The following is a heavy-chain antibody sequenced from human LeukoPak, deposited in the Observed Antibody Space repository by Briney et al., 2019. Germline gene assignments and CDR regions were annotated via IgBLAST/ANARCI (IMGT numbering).Heavy chain of an antibody. CDR2: IKQDGSEK. V-gene: IGHV3-7*01. CDR3: ATTSGTYYYDSSGYYASVQGLFDY. J-gene: IGHJ4*02. D-gene: IGHD3-22*01. CDR1: GFTFSSYW. Sequence: PGGSLRLSCAASGFTFSSYWMSWVRQAPGKGLEWVANIKQDGSEKYYVDSVKGRFTISRDNAKNSLYLQMNSPRAEDTAMYYCATTSGTYYYDSSGYYASVQGLFDYWGQGTLVTVSS.